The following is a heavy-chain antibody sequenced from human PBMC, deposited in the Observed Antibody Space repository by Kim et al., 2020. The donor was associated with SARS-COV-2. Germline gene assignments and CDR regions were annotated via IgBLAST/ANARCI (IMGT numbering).Heavy chain of an antibody. CDR3: ARSTTVVTQIDY. V-gene: IGHV4-39*01. D-gene: IGHD4-17*01. CDR2: IYYSGST. Sequence: SETLSLTSTVSGGSISSSSYYWGWIRQPPGKGLEWIGSIYYSGSTYYNPSLKSRVTISVDTSKNQFSLKLSSVTAADTAVYYCARSTTVVTQIDYWGQGTLVTVSS. CDR1: GGSISSSSYY. J-gene: IGHJ4*02.